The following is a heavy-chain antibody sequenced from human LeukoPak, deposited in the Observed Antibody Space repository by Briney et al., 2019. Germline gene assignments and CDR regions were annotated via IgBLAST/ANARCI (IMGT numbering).Heavy chain of an antibody. CDR1: GGSFSGYY. V-gene: IGHV4-34*01. CDR2: INHSGST. D-gene: IGHD3-22*01. Sequence: SETLSLTCAVYGGSFSGYYWSWIRQPPGKGLEWIGEINHSGSTNYNPSLKSRVTISVDTSKNQFSLKLSSVTAADTAVYYCARGLDDSSGYFDYWGQGTLVTVSS. J-gene: IGHJ4*02. CDR3: ARGLDDSSGYFDY.